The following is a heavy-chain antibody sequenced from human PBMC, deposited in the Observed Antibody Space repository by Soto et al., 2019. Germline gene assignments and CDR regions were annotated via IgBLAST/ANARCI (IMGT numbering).Heavy chain of an antibody. D-gene: IGHD1-26*01. CDR1: GVSVSRDYQ. J-gene: IGHJ1*01. V-gene: IGHV4-30-4*01. CDR2: ISYSGSP. Sequence: PSETLSLTCTVSGVSVSRDYQWIWIRQPPGKGLEWIGHISYSGSPYYHPSLRSRLSISVDTSKNQFSLKVKSVTAADTAVYYCARAWDFWGRGTLVTVSS. CDR3: ARAWDF.